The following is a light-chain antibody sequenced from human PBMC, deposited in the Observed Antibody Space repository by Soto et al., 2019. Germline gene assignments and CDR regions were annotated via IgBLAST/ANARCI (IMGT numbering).Light chain of an antibody. J-gene: IGLJ2*01. V-gene: IGLV2-14*01. CDR3: SSYTSSSTPL. CDR1: SSDVGGYNY. CDR2: EVS. Sequence: QSALTQPASVSGSPGQSITSSCTGTSSDVGGYNYVSWYQQHPGKAPKLMIYEVSNRPSGVSNRFSGSKSGNTASLTISGLQAEDEADYYCSSYTSSSTPLFGGGTKVTVL.